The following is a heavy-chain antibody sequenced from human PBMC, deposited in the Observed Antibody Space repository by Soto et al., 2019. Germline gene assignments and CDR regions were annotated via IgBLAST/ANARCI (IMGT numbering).Heavy chain of an antibody. V-gene: IGHV5-10-1*01. CDR3: ARDHGGIAVAGPPYGMDV. CDR2: IDPSDSYT. Sequence: GQALHLSCKGSGYNFTRSRSRWVRQMPGKGLEGMGRIDPSDSYTNYSPSFQGHVTISADKSISTAYLQWSSLKASDTAMYYCARDHGGIAVAGPPYGMDVWGQGTTVTVSS. D-gene: IGHD6-19*01. J-gene: IGHJ6*02. CDR1: GYNFTRSR.